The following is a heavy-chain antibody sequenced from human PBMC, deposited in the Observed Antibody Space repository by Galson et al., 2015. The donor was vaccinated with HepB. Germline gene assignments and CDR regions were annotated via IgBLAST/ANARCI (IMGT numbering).Heavy chain of an antibody. Sequence: SLRLSCAASGFSFSNYAMSWVRQAPGKGLEWVSAISSSGDSTYYADSVKGRFTISRDNSNNTLYLQMNSLRAEDTAVYYCAKRSLRGYPTFDYWGQGTLVTVSS. D-gene: IGHD3-22*01. CDR3: AKRSLRGYPTFDY. J-gene: IGHJ4*02. CDR1: GFSFSNYA. V-gene: IGHV3-23*01. CDR2: ISSSGDST.